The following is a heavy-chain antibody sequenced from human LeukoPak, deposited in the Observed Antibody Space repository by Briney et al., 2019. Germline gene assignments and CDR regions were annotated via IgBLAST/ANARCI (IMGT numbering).Heavy chain of an antibody. Sequence: GGSLRLSCAASGFTFSSYWMHWVRQAPGKGPVWVSRINSDGSSTSYADSVKGRFTISRDNAKNTLYLQMNSLRAEDTAVYYCASLAAAGSLPLDYWGQGTLVTVSS. CDR1: GFTFSSYW. CDR3: ASLAAAGSLPLDY. CDR2: INSDGSST. V-gene: IGHV3-74*01. J-gene: IGHJ4*02. D-gene: IGHD6-13*01.